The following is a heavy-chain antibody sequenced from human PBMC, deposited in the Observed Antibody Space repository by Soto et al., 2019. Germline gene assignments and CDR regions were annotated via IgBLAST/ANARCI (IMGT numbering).Heavy chain of an antibody. CDR1: GYSFTAYG. V-gene: IGHV1-18*01. J-gene: IGHJ4*02. CDR3: ARDLAYIREF. D-gene: IGHD2-21*01. CDR2: ISTAHSDI. Sequence: QVQLVQSGAEVKKPGASVKVSCKACGYSFTAYGISWVRQAPGQGLEWMGWISTAHSDIGYAQKFQGRVTMTTDTSTSTAYMELRSLRSADTAVYYCARDLAYIREFRGQGTLVTVSS.